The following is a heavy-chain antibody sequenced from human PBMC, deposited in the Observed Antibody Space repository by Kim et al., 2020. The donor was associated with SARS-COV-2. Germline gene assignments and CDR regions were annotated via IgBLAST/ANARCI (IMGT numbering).Heavy chain of an antibody. Sequence: GGSLRLSCIASEFTFSNYGMHWVRQAPGKGLEWVAVIFNDGRDQRYADSVRGRFTISRDNSKNLLYLHMNSLRAEDTAVYFCARHDDRAGNSLDYWGQGTLVTVSS. J-gene: IGHJ4*02. CDR3: ARHDDRAGNSLDY. V-gene: IGHV3-33*01. CDR1: EFTFSNYG. CDR2: IFNDGRDQ. D-gene: IGHD1-1*01.